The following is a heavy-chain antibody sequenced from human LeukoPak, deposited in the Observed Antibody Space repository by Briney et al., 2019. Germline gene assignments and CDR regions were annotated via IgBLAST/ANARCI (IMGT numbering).Heavy chain of an antibody. J-gene: IGHJ4*02. Sequence: SETLSLTCTVSGGSISSSNYYWGWIRQPPGKGLEWIVSIYYSGSTYYNPSLKSRVTISVDTSKNQFSLKLSSVTAADTAVYYCARRRYHYDSSGYSRTVFDYWGQGILVTVSS. CDR1: GGSISSSNYY. V-gene: IGHV4-39*01. CDR2: IYYSGST. D-gene: IGHD3-22*01. CDR3: ARRRYHYDSSGYSRTVFDY.